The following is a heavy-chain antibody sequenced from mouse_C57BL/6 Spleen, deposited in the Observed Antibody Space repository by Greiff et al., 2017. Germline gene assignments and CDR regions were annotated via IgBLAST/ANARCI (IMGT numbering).Heavy chain of an antibody. Sequence: QVQLQQPGAELVKPGASVKLSCKASGYTFTSYWMHWVKQRPGQGLEWIGMIHPNSGNTNYNEKFKSKATLTVDKSSSTAYMQLSSLTSEDSAVYYCARDGSFLPYGGQGTLVTVSA. CDR1: GYTFTSYW. D-gene: IGHD1-1*01. CDR2: IHPNSGNT. V-gene: IGHV1-64*01. J-gene: IGHJ3*01. CDR3: ARDGSFLPY.